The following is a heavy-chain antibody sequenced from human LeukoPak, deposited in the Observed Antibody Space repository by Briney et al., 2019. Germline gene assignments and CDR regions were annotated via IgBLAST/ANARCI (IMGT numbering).Heavy chain of an antibody. CDR1: GFTFGDHY. CDR2: ISGSGGST. V-gene: IGHV3-23*01. Sequence: GGSLRLSCAASGFTFGDHYMDWVRQAPGKGLEWVSAISGSGGSTYYADSVKGRFTISRDNSKNTLYLQMNSLRAEDTAVYYCAKELYGSGSYYNSYWGQGTLVTVSS. CDR3: AKELYGSGSYYNSY. J-gene: IGHJ4*02. D-gene: IGHD3-10*01.